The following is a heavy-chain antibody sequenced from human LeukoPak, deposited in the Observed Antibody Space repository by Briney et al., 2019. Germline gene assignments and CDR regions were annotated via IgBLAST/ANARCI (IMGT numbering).Heavy chain of an antibody. CDR1: GGSISSYY. J-gene: IGHJ5*02. CDR2: IYKSGNT. CDR3: ASGGFCGSTTCYPNWFDP. D-gene: IGHD2-2*01. Sequence: SETLSLTCTVSGGSISSYYWSWIRQPPGKGLEWIGYIYKSGNTNYNPSLKSRVTISVDTSKNQFSLKLSSVTAADTAVYYCASGGFCGSTTCYPNWFDPWGQGTLVTVSS. V-gene: IGHV4-4*08.